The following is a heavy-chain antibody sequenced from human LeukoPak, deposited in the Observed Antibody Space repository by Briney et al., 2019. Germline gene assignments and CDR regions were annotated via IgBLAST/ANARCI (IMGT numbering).Heavy chain of an antibody. CDR2: IYSGGTT. D-gene: IGHD6-13*01. V-gene: IGHV3-53*01. CDR3: ARVNPFIAAAGRDWYFDL. J-gene: IGHJ2*01. Sequence: PGGSLRLSCAASGFIVSNTYLTWVRQAPGKGLEWVSVIYSGGTTYYADSVKGRFTISRDNSKNTLYLQMNSLRAEDTAVYYCARVNPFIAAAGRDWYFDLWGRGTLVTVSS. CDR1: GFIVSNTY.